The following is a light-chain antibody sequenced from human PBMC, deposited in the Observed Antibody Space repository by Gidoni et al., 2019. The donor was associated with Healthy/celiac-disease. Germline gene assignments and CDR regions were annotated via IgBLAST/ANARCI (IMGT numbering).Light chain of an antibody. CDR3: QAYESSLSGFYV. V-gene: IGLV1-40*01. J-gene: IGLJ1*01. Sequence: QSVLTQPPSVSGAPGQTVTISCTGRSPNIGAGYDVHWYQQLPGTAPNLLIYCNRNRPSGVPDRFSGAKSGTSAYLAITGLQAEDEADYYCQAYESSLSGFYVFGTGTKVTVL. CDR2: CNR. CDR1: SPNIGAGYD.